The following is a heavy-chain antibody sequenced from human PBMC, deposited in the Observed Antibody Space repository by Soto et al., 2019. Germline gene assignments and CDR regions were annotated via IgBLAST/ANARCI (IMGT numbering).Heavy chain of an antibody. J-gene: IGHJ5*02. D-gene: IGHD3-16*01. CDR2: INHVGGT. CDR1: GGFLSESY. CDR3: VKIRYQLPSSVLWLDP. Sequence: SETLSLTCAVYGGFLSESYWTWIRQPPGKGLEWSGEINHVGGTNYNPSLKSRVTLSVDTSQNQFSLRLISVTAADTAMYFCVKIRYQLPSSVLWLDPWGQGTPVTVSS. V-gene: IGHV4-34*01.